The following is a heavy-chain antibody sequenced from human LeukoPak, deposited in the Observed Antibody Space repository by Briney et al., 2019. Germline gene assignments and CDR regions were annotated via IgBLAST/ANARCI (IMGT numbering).Heavy chain of an antibody. V-gene: IGHV1-69*02. Sequence: SVKVSCKASGGTFSNYTINWVRQAPGQGLEWMGRIILMLGMANYAQKFQGRVTITADKSTSTAYMDLSSLRSEDTAMYYCARVGSPSPDWGSYNYGMDVWGQGTTVTVSS. J-gene: IGHJ6*02. D-gene: IGHD2-2*01. CDR3: ARVGSPSPDWGSYNYGMDV. CDR2: IILMLGMA. CDR1: GGTFSNYT.